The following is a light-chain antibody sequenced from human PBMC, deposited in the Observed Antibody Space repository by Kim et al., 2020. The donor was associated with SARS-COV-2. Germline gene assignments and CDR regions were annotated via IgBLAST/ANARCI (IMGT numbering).Light chain of an antibody. CDR1: QSVTSNY. CDR2: GAS. CDR3: QQYTGPPLT. V-gene: IGKV3-20*01. J-gene: IGKJ4*01. Sequence: EIVLTQSPGTLSLSPGESATLSCRASQSVTSNYLAWYQQKPGQTPRLLIYGASSRATGIPDRFSGSGSGTDFTLTISRLEPEDFAVYYCQQYTGPPLTFGGGTKVDIK.